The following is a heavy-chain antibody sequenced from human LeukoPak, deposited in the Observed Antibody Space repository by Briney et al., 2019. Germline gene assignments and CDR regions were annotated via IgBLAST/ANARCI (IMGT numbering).Heavy chain of an antibody. V-gene: IGHV1-18*01. CDR1: GYTFTSYG. D-gene: IGHD3-10*01. J-gene: IGHJ4*02. Sequence: ASVKVSCKASGYTFTSYGISWVRQAPGQGLEWMGWISAYNGNTNYAQKLQGRVTMTTDTSTSTAYMELRSLRSDDTAVYYCARGNFYSGSGSSPLDYWGRGTLVTVSS. CDR3: ARGNFYSGSGSSPLDY. CDR2: ISAYNGNT.